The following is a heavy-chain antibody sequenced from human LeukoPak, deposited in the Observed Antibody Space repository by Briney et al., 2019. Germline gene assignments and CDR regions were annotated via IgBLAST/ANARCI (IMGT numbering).Heavy chain of an antibody. Sequence: PSETLSLTCSVSGGSIISSAYYWAWIRQPPGKGLEWIGSMFYSGSSDYHPSLKSRVTISVDTSKNQFSLKVISVTAADTAVYYCARGVIAAGGNDFDYWGQGTLVTVSS. CDR2: MFYSGSS. J-gene: IGHJ4*02. CDR1: GGSIISSAYY. D-gene: IGHD6-13*01. CDR3: ARGVIAAGGNDFDY. V-gene: IGHV4-39*07.